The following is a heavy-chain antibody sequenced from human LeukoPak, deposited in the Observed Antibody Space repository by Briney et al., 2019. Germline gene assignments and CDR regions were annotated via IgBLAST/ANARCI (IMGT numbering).Heavy chain of an antibody. Sequence: SETLSLTCTVSGGSISSYYWSWIRQPPGKGLEWIGSIYYSGSTYYNPSLKSRVTISVDTSKNQFSLKLSSVTAADTAVYYCARGEVGGFSRGGSYYPPKSYFDYWGQGTLVTVSS. CDR1: GGSISSYY. V-gene: IGHV4-59*12. J-gene: IGHJ4*02. CDR3: ARGEVGGFSRGGSYYPPKSYFDY. D-gene: IGHD1-26*01. CDR2: IYYSGST.